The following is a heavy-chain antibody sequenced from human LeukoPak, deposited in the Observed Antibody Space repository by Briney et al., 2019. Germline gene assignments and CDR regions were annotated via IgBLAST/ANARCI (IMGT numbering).Heavy chain of an antibody. D-gene: IGHD6-13*01. CDR1: GFTFDDYG. J-gene: IGHJ5*02. CDR3: ARDYSSSWYNWFDP. V-gene: IGHV3-20*03. Sequence: GGPLRLSYAASGFTFDDYGMSWIRQAPGKGLEWVSGINWNGGSTGYADSVKGRFTISRDNAKNSLYLQMNSLRAEDTALYYCARDYSSSWYNWFDPWGQGTLVTVSS. CDR2: INWNGGST.